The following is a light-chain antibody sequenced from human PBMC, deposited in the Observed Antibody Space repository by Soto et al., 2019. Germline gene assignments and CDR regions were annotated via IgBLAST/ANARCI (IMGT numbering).Light chain of an antibody. CDR2: YDS. CDR3: QVGDSSSDHQGV. CDR1: NIGSKS. J-gene: IGLJ1*01. Sequence: SYELTQPPSVSVAPGKTASITCGGNNIGSKSVHWYQQKPVQAPVLVIYYDSDRPSGIPERFSGYNYGNTATLTISRVEDGDEADYYCQVGDSSSDHQGVFGTGTKLTVL. V-gene: IGLV3-21*04.